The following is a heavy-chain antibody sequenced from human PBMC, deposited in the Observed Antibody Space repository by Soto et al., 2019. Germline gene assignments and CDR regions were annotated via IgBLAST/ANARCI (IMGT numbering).Heavy chain of an antibody. CDR1: GGSISSYY. J-gene: IGHJ4*02. CDR2: IYYSGST. D-gene: IGHD3-10*01. Sequence: SETLSLTCTVSGGSISSYYWSWIRQPPGKGLEWIGYIYYSGSTNYNPSLKSRVTISVDTSKNQFSLKLSSVTAADTDVYYCAGGSGRYYYWDYWGQGTLVTVSS. V-gene: IGHV4-59*08. CDR3: AGGSGRYYYWDY.